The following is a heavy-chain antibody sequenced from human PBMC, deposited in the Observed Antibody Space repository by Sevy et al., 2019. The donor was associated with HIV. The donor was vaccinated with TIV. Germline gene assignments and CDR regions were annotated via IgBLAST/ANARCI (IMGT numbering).Heavy chain of an antibody. D-gene: IGHD1-1*01. J-gene: IGHJ4*02. Sequence: GGSLRLSCVTSGFTFSGYGMHWVRQAPGKGLEWMATISNDGSQSFYADSVRGRFTISRDNSKNTLYLQMNTLKLADHAINYCAEREPYQPLPIGSWGQGTLVTVSS. CDR1: GFTFSGYG. V-gene: IGHV3-30*18. CDR2: ISNDGSQS. CDR3: AEREPYQPLPIGS.